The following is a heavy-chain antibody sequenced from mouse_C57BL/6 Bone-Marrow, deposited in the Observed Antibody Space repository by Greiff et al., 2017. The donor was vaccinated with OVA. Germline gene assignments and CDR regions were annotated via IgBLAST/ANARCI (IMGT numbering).Heavy chain of an antibody. CDR3: TRDDGAWWYFDV. Sequence: EVQLQQSGTVLARPGASVKMSCKTSGYTFTSYWMHWVKQRPGQGLEWIGAIYPGNSDTSYNQKFKGKAKLTAVTSASTAYMELSSLTNEDSAVYYGTRDDGAWWYFDVWGTGTTVTVSS. CDR2: IYPGNSDT. V-gene: IGHV1-5*01. J-gene: IGHJ1*03. D-gene: IGHD2-12*01. CDR1: GYTFTSYW.